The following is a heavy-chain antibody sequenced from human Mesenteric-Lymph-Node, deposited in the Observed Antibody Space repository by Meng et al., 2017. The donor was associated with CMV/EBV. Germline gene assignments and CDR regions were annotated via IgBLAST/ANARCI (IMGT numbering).Heavy chain of an antibody. CDR2: ISYDGSNK. CDR1: GFTFSSYG. D-gene: IGHD2-21*01. CDR3: ARDGYCGGDCYNYNWFDP. V-gene: IGHV3-30*19. Sequence: GGSLRLSCAASGFTFSSYGMHWVRQAPGKGLEWVAVISYDGSNKYYAHSVKGRFTISRDNSKNTLYLQMNSLRAEDTAVYYCARDGYCGGDCYNYNWFDPWGQGTLVTVSS. J-gene: IGHJ5*02.